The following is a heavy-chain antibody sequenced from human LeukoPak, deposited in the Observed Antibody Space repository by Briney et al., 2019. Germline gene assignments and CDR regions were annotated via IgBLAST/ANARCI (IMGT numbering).Heavy chain of an antibody. CDR1: GGSVSSGSSY. CDR3: ARHVSASDSAMWN. D-gene: IGHD5-18*01. V-gene: IGHV4-61*01. Sequence: SETLSLTCTVSGGSVSSGSSYWSWIRQPPGKGLEWIGYIYYSGFTNYNPSLKSRVTISVDTSKNQFSLKLSSVTAADTAVYYCARHVSASDSAMWNWGQGTLVTVSS. CDR2: IYYSGFT. J-gene: IGHJ4*02.